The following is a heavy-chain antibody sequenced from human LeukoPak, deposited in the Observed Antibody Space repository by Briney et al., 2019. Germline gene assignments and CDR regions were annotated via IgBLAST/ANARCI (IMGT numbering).Heavy chain of an antibody. CDR1: GYTFTAQY. CDR3: AKTVPGVPNFDY. Sequence: GASVKVSCKASGYTFTAQYFHLMRQAPGQGLEWMGWTDPDSGDRSYAQKFQGGITMTRDKSITTVYLELSRLRSDDTAVYYCAKTVPGVPNFDYWGQGTLVTVSS. CDR2: TDPDSGDR. D-gene: IGHD7-27*01. J-gene: IGHJ4*02. V-gene: IGHV1-2*02.